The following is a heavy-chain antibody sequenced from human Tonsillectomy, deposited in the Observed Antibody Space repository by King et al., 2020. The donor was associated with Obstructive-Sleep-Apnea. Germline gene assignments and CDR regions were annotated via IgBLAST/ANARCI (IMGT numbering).Heavy chain of an antibody. CDR1: GFTFSNFW. CDR3: ASRPPAETYFGVFDF. Sequence: VQLVESGGGLVQPGGSLRLSCAASGFTFSNFWMTWVRQAPGKGPEWVSNIKQDGSETYYVDSVRGRFTISRDNSKNSLYLTRNNLRAEETAVDYCASRPPAETYFGVFDFWGQGALVTVSS. CDR2: IKQDGSET. D-gene: IGHD3-10*01. J-gene: IGHJ4*02. V-gene: IGHV3-7*03.